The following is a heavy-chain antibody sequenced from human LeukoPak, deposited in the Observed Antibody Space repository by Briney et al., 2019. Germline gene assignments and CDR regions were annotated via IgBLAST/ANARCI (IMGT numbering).Heavy chain of an antibody. CDR1: GFTFSSYA. CDR3: AKVRANYYGSGSSEY. V-gene: IGHV3-23*01. J-gene: IGHJ4*02. CDR2: ISGSGGST. D-gene: IGHD3-10*01. Sequence: TGGSLRLSCAASGFTFSSYAMSWVRQAPGKGLEWVSAISGSGGSTYYADSVKGRFTISRDNSKNTLYLQMNSLRAEDTAVYYCAKVRANYYGSGSSEYWGQGTLVTVSS.